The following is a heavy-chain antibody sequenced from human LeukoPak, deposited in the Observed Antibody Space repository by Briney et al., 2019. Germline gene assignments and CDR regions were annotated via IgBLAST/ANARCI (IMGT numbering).Heavy chain of an antibody. Sequence: SETLSLTCTVSGGSISSYYWSWIRQPAGKGLEWIGRIYTSGSTNYNPSLKSRVTMSVDTSKNQFSLKLSSVTAADTAVYYCASECNDYGGPFPDNWGQGTLVTVSS. CDR2: IYTSGST. V-gene: IGHV4-4*07. CDR1: GGSISSYY. CDR3: ASECNDYGGPFPDN. D-gene: IGHD4/OR15-4a*01. J-gene: IGHJ4*02.